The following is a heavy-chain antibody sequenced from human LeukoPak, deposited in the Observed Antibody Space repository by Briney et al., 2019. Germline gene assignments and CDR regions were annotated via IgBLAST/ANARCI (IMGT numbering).Heavy chain of an antibody. Sequence: SETLSLTCAVSGGPFSGYFWSWIRQSSGKGLEWIGEIHNSGTINYNPSLNSRVTISEDTSKNQFYLNLSSVTAADTAVYYCARRYYYNLGSFPFDFWGQGTLVTVSS. CDR1: GGPFSGYF. CDR3: ARRYYYNLGSFPFDF. CDR2: IHNSGTI. V-gene: IGHV4-34*01. D-gene: IGHD3-10*01. J-gene: IGHJ4*02.